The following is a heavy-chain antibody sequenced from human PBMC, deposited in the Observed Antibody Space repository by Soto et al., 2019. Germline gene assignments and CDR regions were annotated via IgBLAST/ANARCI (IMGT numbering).Heavy chain of an antibody. D-gene: IGHD5-12*01. J-gene: IGHJ4*02. CDR2: ISGSDSST. Sequence: GGSLRLSCAASGFTFSSYAMNWVRQAPGKGLEWVSVISGSDSSTYYADSVKGRFTISRDNSKNTLYVQMNSLRAEDTAVYYCAKALSGYNAPLDHWGQGTRVTVSS. CDR1: GFTFSSYA. CDR3: AKALSGYNAPLDH. V-gene: IGHV3-23*01.